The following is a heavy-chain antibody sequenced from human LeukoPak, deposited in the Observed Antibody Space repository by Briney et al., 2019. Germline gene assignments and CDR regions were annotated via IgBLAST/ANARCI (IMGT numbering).Heavy chain of an antibody. V-gene: IGHV4-39*01. Sequence: SGTLSLTCTVSGGSIGSSSYYWGWIRQPPGKGLEGIGRIYYSGSTYYNHSLKGRVTISGDTSKNQFSLKLSSVTAADTAVYYCARRELYGSGSYYSFDYWGQGALVTVSS. CDR3: ARRELYGSGSYYSFDY. D-gene: IGHD3-10*01. J-gene: IGHJ4*02. CDR2: IYYSGST. CDR1: GGSIGSSSYY.